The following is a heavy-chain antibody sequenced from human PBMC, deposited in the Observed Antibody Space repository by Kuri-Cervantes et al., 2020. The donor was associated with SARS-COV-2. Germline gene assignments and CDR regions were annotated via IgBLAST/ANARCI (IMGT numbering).Heavy chain of an antibody. J-gene: IGHJ4*02. Sequence: GESLKISCAASGFTFSSYAMHWVRQAPGKGLEWVAVIPYDGSNKYYADSVKGRFTISRDNSKNTLYLQMNSLRAEDTAVYYCASSSPATVTYPFDYWGQGTLVTVSS. CDR2: IPYDGSNK. D-gene: IGHD4-17*01. CDR3: ASSSPATVTYPFDY. CDR1: GFTFSSYA. V-gene: IGHV3-30*04.